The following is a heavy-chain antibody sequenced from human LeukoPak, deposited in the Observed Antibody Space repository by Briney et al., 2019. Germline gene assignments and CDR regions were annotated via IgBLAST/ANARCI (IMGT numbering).Heavy chain of an antibody. J-gene: IGHJ4*02. V-gene: IGHV3-23*01. CDR1: GFTFSSYA. CDR2: ISGSGGST. CDR3: AKDFLYSGSPL. Sequence: GSLRLSCAASGFTFSSYAMSWARQAPGKGLEWVSAISGSGGSTYYADSVKGRFTISRDNSKNTLYLQMNSLRAEDTAVYYCAKDFLYSGSPLWGQGTLVTVSS. D-gene: IGHD1-26*01.